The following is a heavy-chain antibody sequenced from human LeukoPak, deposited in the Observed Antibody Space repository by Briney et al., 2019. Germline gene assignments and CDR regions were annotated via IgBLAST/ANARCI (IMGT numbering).Heavy chain of an antibody. Sequence: ASVKVSCKASGYTFTSYDINWVRQVTGQGLEWMGWMNPNSGNTGYAQKFQGRVTMTRNTSISTAYMELSSLRSEDTAVYYCAREEVYGGNSGWYFDLWGRGTLVTVSS. CDR1: GYTFTSYD. D-gene: IGHD4-23*01. CDR2: MNPNSGNT. V-gene: IGHV1-8*01. CDR3: AREEVYGGNSGWYFDL. J-gene: IGHJ2*01.